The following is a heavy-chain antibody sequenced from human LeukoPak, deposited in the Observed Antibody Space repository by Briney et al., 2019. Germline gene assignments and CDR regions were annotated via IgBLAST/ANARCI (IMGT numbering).Heavy chain of an antibody. J-gene: IGHJ5*02. D-gene: IGHD2-15*01. Sequence: PSETLSLTCAVYGGSFSGYYWSWIRQPPGKGLEWIGEINHSGSTNYNPSLKSRVTISVDTSKNQFSLKLSSVTAADTAVYYCARGRLRPDIVVVVAPRKTNWFDPWGQGTLVTVSS. CDR2: INHSGST. V-gene: IGHV4-34*01. CDR3: ARGRLRPDIVVVVAPRKTNWFDP. CDR1: GGSFSGYY.